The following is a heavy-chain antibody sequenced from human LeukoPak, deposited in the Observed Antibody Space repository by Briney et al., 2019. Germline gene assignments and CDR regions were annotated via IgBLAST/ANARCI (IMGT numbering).Heavy chain of an antibody. CDR2: IRYDGSNK. Sequence: GGSLRLSCAASGFTFSSYGMHWVRQAPGKGLEWVAFIRYDGSNKHYADSVKGRFTISRDNSRNTLYLQMNSLRAEDTAVYYCATHGGVVPDYWGQGTLVTVSS. CDR3: ATHGGVVPDY. D-gene: IGHD2-15*01. CDR1: GFTFSSYG. V-gene: IGHV3-30*02. J-gene: IGHJ4*02.